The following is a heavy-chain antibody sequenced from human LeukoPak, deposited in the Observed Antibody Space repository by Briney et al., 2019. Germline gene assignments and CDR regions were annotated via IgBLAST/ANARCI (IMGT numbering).Heavy chain of an antibody. D-gene: IGHD1-26*01. J-gene: IGHJ4*02. V-gene: IGHV1-2*02. Sequence: GASVKVSCKASGYTFTGYYMHWVRQAPGQGLEWMGWINPNSGGTNYAQKFQGRVTMTRDTSISTAYMELSRLRSDDTAVYYCATRPRLASGSYYPDYWGQGTLVTVSS. CDR2: INPNSGGT. CDR1: GYTFTGYY. CDR3: ATRPRLASGSYYPDY.